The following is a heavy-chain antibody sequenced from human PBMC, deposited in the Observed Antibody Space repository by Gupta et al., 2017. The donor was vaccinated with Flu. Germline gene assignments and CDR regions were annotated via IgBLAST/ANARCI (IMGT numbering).Heavy chain of an antibody. CDR2: IRGINGAGRGSDT. Sequence: EVQLLESGGGLVQPGGSLRLSCAASGFTFSSYAMSWVRQAPGKGLEWVSAIRGINGAGRGSDTLYADSVKGRFTISRDNSEDFLYLQMNSLRAEDTAVYYCAKDTGWRNFDSWGRGTLVTVSS. CDR1: GFTFSSYA. CDR3: AKDTGWRNFDS. J-gene: IGHJ4*02. D-gene: IGHD1-14*01. V-gene: IGHV3-23*01.